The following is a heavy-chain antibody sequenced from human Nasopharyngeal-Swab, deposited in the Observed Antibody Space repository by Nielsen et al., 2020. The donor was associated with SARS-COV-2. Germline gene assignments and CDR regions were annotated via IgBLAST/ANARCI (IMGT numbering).Heavy chain of an antibody. CDR3: ARVNNGGGLVPASYSFFMDV. CDR1: GVSFSGYH. J-gene: IGHJ6*03. V-gene: IGHV4-34*01. Sequence: ESLKISCSLNGVSFSGYHWGWIRQSPGKRLEWIGDITRSGNTNYNPALKSRVIMSVATSKDEFSLKLTSVTAADTAIYFCARVNNGGGLVPASYSFFMDVWGKGTSVAVSS. CDR2: ITRSGNT. D-gene: IGHD2-2*01.